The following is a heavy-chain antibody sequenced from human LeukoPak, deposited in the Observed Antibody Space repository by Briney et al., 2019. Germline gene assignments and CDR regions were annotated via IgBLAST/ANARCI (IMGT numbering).Heavy chain of an antibody. Sequence: SVKVSCKASGGTFSSYAISWVRQAPGQGLEWMGGIIPIFGTANYAQKFQGRVTITADKSTSTAYMELSSLRSEDTAVYYCAREEPYGSGSYFPGAHFDYWGQGTLVTVSS. D-gene: IGHD3-10*01. J-gene: IGHJ4*02. CDR3: AREEPYGSGSYFPGAHFDY. CDR2: IIPIFGTA. V-gene: IGHV1-69*06. CDR1: GGTFSSYA.